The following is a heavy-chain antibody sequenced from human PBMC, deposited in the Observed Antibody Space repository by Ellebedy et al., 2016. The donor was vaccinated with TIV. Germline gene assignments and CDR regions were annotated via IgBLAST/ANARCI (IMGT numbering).Heavy chain of an antibody. CDR3: ARAIGAAWLVRVYYYYGMDV. V-gene: IGHV1-8*03. J-gene: IGHJ6*02. D-gene: IGHD6-19*01. Sequence: AASVKVSCKASGYTFTSYDINWVRQATGQGLEWMGWMNPNSGNTGYAQKFQGRVTITRNTSISTAYMELSSLRSEDTAVYYCARAIGAAWLVRVYYYYGMDVWGQGTTVTVSS. CDR1: GYTFTSYD. CDR2: MNPNSGNT.